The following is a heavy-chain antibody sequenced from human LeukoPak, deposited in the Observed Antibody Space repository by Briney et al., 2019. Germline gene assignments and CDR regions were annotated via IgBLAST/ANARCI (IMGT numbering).Heavy chain of an antibody. Sequence: PGGSLRLSCVASGSTFNTWGMHWVRQAPGKGLEWVAFLWYDRINQYYADSVNGRFTISRDNTKNTLDLQMNSLRVEDTAVYYCAKEERRSGYLDNWGQGALVTVSS. CDR3: AKEERRSGYLDN. D-gene: IGHD3-22*01. CDR1: GSTFNTWG. V-gene: IGHV3-30*02. CDR2: LWYDRINQ. J-gene: IGHJ4*02.